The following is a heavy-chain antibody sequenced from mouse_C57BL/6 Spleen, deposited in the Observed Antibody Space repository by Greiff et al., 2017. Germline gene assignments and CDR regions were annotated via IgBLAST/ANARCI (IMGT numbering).Heavy chain of an antibody. CDR3: ARTGWDETY. V-gene: IGHV1-53*01. J-gene: IGHJ3*01. D-gene: IGHD4-1*01. CDR2: IRPSTGGT. CDR1: GYTFTSSW. Sequence: QVQLKQPGTELVKPGASVKLSCKASGYTFTSSWMDWVKQRPGKGLEWIGNIRPSTGGTNYNEKLKRKATLTVDKSSSTADLQLSSLTSEVSAVYYCARTGWDETYWGQGTLVTVSA.